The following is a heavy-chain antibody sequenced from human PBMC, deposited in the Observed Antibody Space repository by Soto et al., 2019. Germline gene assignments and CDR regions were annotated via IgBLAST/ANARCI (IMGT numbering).Heavy chain of an antibody. CDR3: AREWRRKWFGESQGGMDV. D-gene: IGHD3-10*01. CDR1: GFTFSSYA. V-gene: IGHV3-30-3*01. Sequence: QVQLVESGGGVVQPGRSLRLSCAASGFTFSSYAMHWVRQAPGKGLEWVAVISYDGSNKYYADSVKGRFTISRDNSKNTLYLQMNSLRAEDTAVYYCAREWRRKWFGESQGGMDVWGQGTTVTVSS. CDR2: ISYDGSNK. J-gene: IGHJ6*01.